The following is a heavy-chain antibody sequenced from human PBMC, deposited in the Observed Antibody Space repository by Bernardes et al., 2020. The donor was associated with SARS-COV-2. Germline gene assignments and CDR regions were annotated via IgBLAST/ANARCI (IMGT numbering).Heavy chain of an antibody. D-gene: IGHD3-16*01. Sequence: GGSLRLSCAACGFTFSSYSMNWVQQAPGKGLEWVSSISSSSSYIYYADPVKGRFTISRDNAKNPLYLQRNSLRAEDTAVYYCARDLGRDYVWGRYYYYGMDGWGQGTTVTVAS. V-gene: IGHV3-21*01. CDR1: GFTFSSYS. CDR3: ARDLGRDYVWGRYYYYGMDG. CDR2: ISSSSSYI. J-gene: IGHJ6*02.